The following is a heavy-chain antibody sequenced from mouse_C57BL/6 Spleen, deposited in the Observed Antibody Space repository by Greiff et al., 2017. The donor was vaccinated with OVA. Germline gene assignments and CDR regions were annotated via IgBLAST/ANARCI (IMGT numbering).Heavy chain of an antibody. CDR2: IDPEDGET. V-gene: IGHV14-2*01. Sequence: VQLKESGAELVKPGASVKLSCTASGFNIKDYYMHWVKQRTEQGLEWIGRIDPEDGETKYAPKFQGKATITADTSSNTAYLQLSRLTSEDTAVYYCASYYYGSSLFDYWGQGTTLTVSS. D-gene: IGHD1-1*01. CDR1: GFNIKDYY. CDR3: ASYYYGSSLFDY. J-gene: IGHJ2*01.